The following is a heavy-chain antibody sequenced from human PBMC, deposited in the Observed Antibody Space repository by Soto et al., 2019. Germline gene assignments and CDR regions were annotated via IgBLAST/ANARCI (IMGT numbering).Heavy chain of an antibody. D-gene: IGHD1-1*01. V-gene: IGHV4-31*02. CDR2: IYYSGNT. CDR1: GGSITTGGRY. Sequence: QVRLQEWGPGLVKPSQTLSLKCSVSGGSITTGGRYWSWIRQLPGKGLEWIGDIYYSGNTYYNASLKGRVTISVEAAKNQFSLKLSSVTAADTAVYYCAQALVFTGGDGFDIWGQGRLVTVSS. J-gene: IGHJ3*02. CDR3: AQALVFTGGDGFDI.